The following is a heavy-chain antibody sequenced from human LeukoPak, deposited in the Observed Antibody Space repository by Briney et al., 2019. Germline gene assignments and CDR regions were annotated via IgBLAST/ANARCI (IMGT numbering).Heavy chain of an antibody. CDR3: ARVGAARNYYYYYYGMDV. V-gene: IGHV4-30-4*08. CDR2: IYYSGST. D-gene: IGHD6-6*01. Sequence: SWVRQAPGKGLEWIGYIYYSGSTYYNPSLKSRVTISVDTSKNQFSLKLSSVTAADTAVYYCARVGAARNYYYYYYGMDVWGQGTTVTVSS. J-gene: IGHJ6*02.